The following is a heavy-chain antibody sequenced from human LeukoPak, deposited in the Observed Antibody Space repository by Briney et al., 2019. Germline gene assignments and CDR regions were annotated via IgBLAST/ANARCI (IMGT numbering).Heavy chain of an antibody. CDR2: INPNSGGT. J-gene: IGHJ6*02. CDR1: GYTFTGYY. Sequence: ASVKVSCKASGYTFTGYYMHWVRHAPGQGLEWMGWINPNSGGTNYEQKFQGRVTMTRDTSISTAYMELSRLRSDDTAVYYCARDLRITMVRGVIPLGYHYGMDVWGQGTTVTVSS. V-gene: IGHV1-2*02. D-gene: IGHD3-10*01. CDR3: ARDLRITMVRGVIPLGYHYGMDV.